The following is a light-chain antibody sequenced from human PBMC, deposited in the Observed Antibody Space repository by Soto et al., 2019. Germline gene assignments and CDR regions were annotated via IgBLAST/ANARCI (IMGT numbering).Light chain of an antibody. CDR3: QKYNSAPLT. J-gene: IGKJ3*01. V-gene: IGKV1-27*01. CDR1: QAIASY. Sequence: DIQMTQSPSSLSVSVGDRVTITCRASQAIASYLAWYQQKPGRVPRLLIYGASTLQSGVPSRFSGGGSGTDFTLTISSLQPEDVATYYCQKYNSAPLTFGPGTKVDIK. CDR2: GAS.